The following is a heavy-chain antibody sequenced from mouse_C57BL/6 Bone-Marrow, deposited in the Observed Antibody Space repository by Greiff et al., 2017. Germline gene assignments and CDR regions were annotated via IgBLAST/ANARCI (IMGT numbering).Heavy chain of an antibody. Sequence: EVMLQESGGDLVKPGGSLKLSCAASGFTFSSYGMSWVRQTPDKRLEWVATISSGGSYTYYPDSVKGRFTISRDNAKNTLYLQMSSLKSEDTAMYYCARRGNEGFDYWGQGTTLTVSS. CDR3: ARRGNEGFDY. J-gene: IGHJ2*01. CDR1: GFTFSSYG. V-gene: IGHV5-6*01. CDR2: ISSGGSYT.